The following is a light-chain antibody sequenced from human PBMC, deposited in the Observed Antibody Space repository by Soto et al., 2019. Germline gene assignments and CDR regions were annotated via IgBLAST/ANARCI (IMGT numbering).Light chain of an antibody. CDR1: QSVSST. CDR2: GAS. J-gene: IGKJ1*01. V-gene: IGKV3-15*01. CDR3: QQYNNWPRT. Sequence: EIVMTQSPVTLSVSPGERATFSCRASQSVSSTLAWYQQKPGQAPRLLIYGASTRATGIPARFSGSGSGTEFTLTISSLQSEDFAVYYCQQYNNWPRTFGQGTKVDIK.